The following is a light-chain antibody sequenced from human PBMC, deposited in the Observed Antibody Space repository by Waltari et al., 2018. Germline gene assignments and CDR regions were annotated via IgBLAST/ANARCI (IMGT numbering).Light chain of an antibody. Sequence: QSVLTLPPSASGTPGQRVTISCSGSASNIGGNVVNWYQQLPGKAPKLLIYRSDHRPSGVPYRFSGSKSGTSASLAISGLLSDDEADYYCAAWDDSLHGHWVFGGGTKVTVL. CDR1: ASNIGGNV. CDR2: RSD. CDR3: AAWDDSLHGHWV. J-gene: IGLJ3*02. V-gene: IGLV1-44*01.